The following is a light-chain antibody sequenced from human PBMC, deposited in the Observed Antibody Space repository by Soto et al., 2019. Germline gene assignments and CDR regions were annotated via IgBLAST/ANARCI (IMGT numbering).Light chain of an antibody. Sequence: DIVMTQSPDSLAVSLGERATIKCKSSQSLLYNVNNKNYLAWFQQKPGQPPKLLIYWASTRESGVPDRFSGSGSGTDFTLTISGLQAEDVAVYYCQQYYSAPTWTFGQGTKVDI. V-gene: IGKV4-1*01. CDR3: QQYYSAPTWT. J-gene: IGKJ1*01. CDR1: QSLLYNVNNKNY. CDR2: WAS.